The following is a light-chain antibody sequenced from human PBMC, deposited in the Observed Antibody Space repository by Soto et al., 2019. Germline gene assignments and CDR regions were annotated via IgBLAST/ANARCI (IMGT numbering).Light chain of an antibody. CDR1: QGISSA. CDR2: DAS. Sequence: AIQLTQSPSSLSASVGDRVTITCRASQGISSALAWYQQKPGNAPKLLIYDASSLASGVPSRFSGSGSGTDFTLTISSLQPEDFATYYCQQFNSYPLTFGQGTKLEIK. V-gene: IGKV1-13*02. CDR3: QQFNSYPLT. J-gene: IGKJ2*01.